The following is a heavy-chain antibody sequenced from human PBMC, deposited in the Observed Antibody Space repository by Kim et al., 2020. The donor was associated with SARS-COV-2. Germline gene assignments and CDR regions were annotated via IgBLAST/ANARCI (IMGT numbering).Heavy chain of an antibody. V-gene: IGHV4-59*08. J-gene: IGHJ3*02. D-gene: IGHD6-13*01. CDR3: ARHGEYSSSTVAFDI. Sequence: PSLQSRVTISVDPSKNQFSLKLSSVTAADTAVYYCARHGEYSSSTVAFDIWGQGTMVTVSS.